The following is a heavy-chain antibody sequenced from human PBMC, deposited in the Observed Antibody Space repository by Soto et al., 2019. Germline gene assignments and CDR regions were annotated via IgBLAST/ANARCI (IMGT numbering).Heavy chain of an antibody. CDR2: ISKSGST. D-gene: IGHD3-22*01. CDR3: ARGGYYDSSGYYYGDWFDP. CDR1: GGSISSYY. Sequence: SETLSLTCTVSGGSISSYYWSWTRQPPGKGLECIGFISKSGSTYYKPSLKSRVTLSIDTSKNQFSLNLSSVTAADSAVYYCARGGYYDSSGYYYGDWFDPWGQGTLVTVS. J-gene: IGHJ5*02. V-gene: IGHV4-30-4*01.